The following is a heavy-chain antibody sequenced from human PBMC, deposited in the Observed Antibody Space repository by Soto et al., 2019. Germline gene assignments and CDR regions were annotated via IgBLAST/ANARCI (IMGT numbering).Heavy chain of an antibody. Sequence: PGESLKISCKGSGYRFTSYWVGWVRQMPGKGLEWMGIINPADSDTRYGPSFQGQVTISVDKSISTAYLQWSSLKASDTAMYYCTRHLNWNDWTHFDYWGQGTLVTVYS. CDR2: INPADSDT. CDR3: TRHLNWNDWTHFDY. D-gene: IGHD1-20*01. V-gene: IGHV5-51*01. J-gene: IGHJ4*02. CDR1: GYRFTSYW.